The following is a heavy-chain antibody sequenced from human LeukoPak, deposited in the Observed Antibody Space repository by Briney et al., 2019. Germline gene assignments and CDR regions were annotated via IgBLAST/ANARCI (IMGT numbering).Heavy chain of an antibody. D-gene: IGHD3-16*01. CDR3: VKEGDYGYYFDY. J-gene: IGHJ4*02. Sequence: GSLRLSCSASGFTFSSYAMDWFRQAPGKGLEYVSTISSNGGSTYYADSVKGRFTISRDDSKNTLYLRMSSLRAEDTAVYYCVKEGDYGYYFDYWGQGTLVTVSS. CDR2: ISSNGGST. V-gene: IGHV3-64D*06. CDR1: GFTFSSYA.